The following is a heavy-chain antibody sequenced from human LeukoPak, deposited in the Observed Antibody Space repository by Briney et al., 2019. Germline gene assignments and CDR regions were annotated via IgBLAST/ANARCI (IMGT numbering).Heavy chain of an antibody. CDR3: AREPITSVRGYYYSYMDV. CDR1: GYTFTDYF. Sequence: ASVKVSCKASGYTFTDYFMHWVRQAPGQGLEWMGWIKPKSGVTNYPLKFQGRVTMTRDTSISTAYMELRRLNSDDTAVYFCAREPITSVRGYYYSYMDVWGKGTTVTISS. V-gene: IGHV1-2*02. J-gene: IGHJ6*03. CDR2: IKPKSGVT. D-gene: IGHD3-10*01.